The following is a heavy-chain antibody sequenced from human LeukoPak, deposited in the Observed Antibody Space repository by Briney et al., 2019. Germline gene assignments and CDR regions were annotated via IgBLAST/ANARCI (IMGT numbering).Heavy chain of an antibody. Sequence: SETLSLTCTVSGGSISSSSYYWGWIRQPPGKGLEWIGSIYYSGSTYYNPSLKSRVTISVDTSKNQFSLKLSSVTAADTTMYYCARPSRDPRSGPSFDHSGQGTLVTVSS. CDR3: ARPSRDPRSGPSFDH. CDR2: IYYSGST. D-gene: IGHD5-24*01. CDR1: GGSISSSSYY. J-gene: IGHJ4*01. V-gene: IGHV4-39*01.